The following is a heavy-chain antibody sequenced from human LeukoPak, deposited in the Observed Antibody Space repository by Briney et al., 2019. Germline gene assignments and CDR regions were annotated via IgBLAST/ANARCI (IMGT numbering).Heavy chain of an antibody. CDR1: GFTVSSNY. CDR3: ARGTYLFYYYGMDV. Sequence: PGGSLRLSCAASGFTVSSNYMSWVRQAPGKGLEWVPVIYSGGSTYYADSVKGRFTISRDNSKNTLYLQMNSLRAEDTAVYYCARGTYLFYYYGMDVWGQGTTVTVSS. CDR2: IYSGGST. V-gene: IGHV3-66*01. J-gene: IGHJ6*02.